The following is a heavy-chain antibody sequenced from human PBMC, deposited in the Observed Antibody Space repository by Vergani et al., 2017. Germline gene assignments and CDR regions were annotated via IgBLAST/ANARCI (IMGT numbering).Heavy chain of an antibody. J-gene: IGHJ4*02. Sequence: QVQLVQSGAEVKKPGSSVKVSCKASGGTFSSYAISWVRQAPGHGLEWMGGIIPIFGTANNAQKFQGRVTITADKSTSTAYMELSSLRAEDTAVYYCARAKDSSGWSKNLAFDYWGQGTLVTVSS. CDR2: IIPIFGTA. D-gene: IGHD6-19*01. CDR3: ARAKDSSGWSKNLAFDY. V-gene: IGHV1-69*06. CDR1: GGTFSSYA.